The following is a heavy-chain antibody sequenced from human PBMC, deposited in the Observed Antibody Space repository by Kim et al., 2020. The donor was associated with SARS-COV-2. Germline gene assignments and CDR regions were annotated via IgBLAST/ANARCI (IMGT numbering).Heavy chain of an antibody. J-gene: IGHJ4*02. CDR1: GGSISSGGYY. Sequence: SETLSLTCTVSGGSISSGGYYWSWIRQHPGKGLEWIGYIYYSGSTYYNPSLKSRVTISVDTSKNQFSLKLSSVTAADTAVYYCARGQGLITMIVVVVGAFDSWAQEPLVTVSS. CDR3: ARGQGLITMIVVVVGAFDS. D-gene: IGHD3-22*01. V-gene: IGHV4-31*03. CDR2: IYYSGST.